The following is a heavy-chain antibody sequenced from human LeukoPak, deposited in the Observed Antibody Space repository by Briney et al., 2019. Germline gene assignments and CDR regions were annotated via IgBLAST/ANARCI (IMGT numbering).Heavy chain of an antibody. Sequence: KPSETLSLTCAVYGGSFSGYHWSWIRQPPGKGLEWIGEINHSGSTNYNPSLKSRVTISVDTSKNQFSLKLSSVTAADTAVYYCARSRRETYCSSTSCAKYYFDYWGQGTLVTVSS. J-gene: IGHJ4*02. CDR1: GGSFSGYH. V-gene: IGHV4-34*01. D-gene: IGHD2-2*01. CDR2: INHSGST. CDR3: ARSRRETYCSSTSCAKYYFDY.